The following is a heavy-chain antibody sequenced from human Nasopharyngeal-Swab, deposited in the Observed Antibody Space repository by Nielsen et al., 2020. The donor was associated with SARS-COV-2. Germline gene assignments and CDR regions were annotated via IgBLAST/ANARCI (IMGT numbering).Heavy chain of an antibody. CDR3: ARVDTAMAASDY. CDR2: INPNSGGT. Sequence: ASVKVSCKASGYTFTGYYMHWVRQAPGQGLEWMGWINPNSGGTNYAQKFQGRVTMITDTSTSTAYMELRSLRSDDTAVYYCARVDTAMAASDYWGQGTLVTVSS. V-gene: IGHV1-2*02. J-gene: IGHJ4*02. D-gene: IGHD5-18*01. CDR1: GYTFTGYY.